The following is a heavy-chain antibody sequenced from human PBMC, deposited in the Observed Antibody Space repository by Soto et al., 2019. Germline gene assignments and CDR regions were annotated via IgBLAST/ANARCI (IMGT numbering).Heavy chain of an antibody. CDR1: GFTFSTYG. Sequence: LRLSCAASGFTFSTYGMNWVRHAAGNRLEWLSSISDSGHYIYYADSVKGRFTISRDNAKNSLFLQMNSLRGEDTAVYYCARSGLALPYSASHWFDPWGHGTLVTVSS. D-gene: IGHD3-22*01. V-gene: IGHV3-21*01. J-gene: IGHJ5*02. CDR2: ISDSGHYI. CDR3: ARSGLALPYSASHWFDP.